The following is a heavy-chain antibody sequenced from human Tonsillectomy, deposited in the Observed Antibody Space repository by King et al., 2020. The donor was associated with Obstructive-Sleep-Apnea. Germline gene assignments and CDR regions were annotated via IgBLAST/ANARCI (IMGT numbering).Heavy chain of an antibody. CDR1: GFTFSSYA. D-gene: IGHD2-2*01. CDR2: ISGSGGST. J-gene: IGHJ4*02. Sequence: EVQLVESGGGLVQPGGSLRLSCAASGFTFSSYAMSWVRQAPGKGLEWVSAISGSGGSTYYAGSVKGRFTISRDNSKNTLYLQMNSLRAEDTAVYYCAKAVGYCSSTSCYAADYWGQGTLVTVSS. V-gene: IGHV3-23*04. CDR3: AKAVGYCSSTSCYAADY.